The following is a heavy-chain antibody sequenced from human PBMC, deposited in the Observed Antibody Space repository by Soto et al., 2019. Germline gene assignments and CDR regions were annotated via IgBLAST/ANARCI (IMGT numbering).Heavy chain of an antibody. CDR1: GYSFATPG. V-gene: IGHV1-18*01. Sequence: QVKLVQSGTEVKKPGASIKVSCKASGYSFATPGMTWVRQAPGQGLEWMGWIRVYNGNTNYDQNLQDRVTMTTDTSTNTAYLEVRNLRSDDTAVYYCARAGQYYDASGYADWGQGTLVTVSS. D-gene: IGHD3-22*01. CDR3: ARAGQYYDASGYAD. CDR2: IRVYNGNT. J-gene: IGHJ4*02.